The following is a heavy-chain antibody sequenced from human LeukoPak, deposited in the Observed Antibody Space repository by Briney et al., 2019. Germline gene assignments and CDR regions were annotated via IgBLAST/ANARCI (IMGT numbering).Heavy chain of an antibody. CDR3: ATSLGVHCGGDCYRAYYFDY. V-gene: IGHV3-48*03. Sequence: QPGGSLRLSCAVSGLTFSNFKMNWVRQAPGKGLEWVSYISGSGRSTFYADSVKGRFTISRDNAKNSLFLQMNSLRAEDTALFYCATSLGVHCGGDCYRAYYFDYWGQGTPVTVSS. J-gene: IGHJ4*02. D-gene: IGHD2-21*02. CDR1: GLTFSNFK. CDR2: ISGSGRST.